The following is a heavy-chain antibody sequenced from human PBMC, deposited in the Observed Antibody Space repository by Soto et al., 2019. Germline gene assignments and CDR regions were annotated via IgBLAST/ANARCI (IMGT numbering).Heavy chain of an antibody. J-gene: IGHJ5*02. CDR2: IRSKAYGGTT. V-gene: IGHV3-49*03. CDR3: STNYYDSSGYDNWFDP. Sequence: GGSLRLSCTASGFTLGDYAMSWFRQAPGKGLEWVGFIRSKAYGGTTHYAASVKGRFTISRDDSKSIAYLQVNSLKTEDTAVYYCSTNYYDSSGYDNWFDPWGQGTLVTVSS. D-gene: IGHD3-22*01. CDR1: GFTLGDYA.